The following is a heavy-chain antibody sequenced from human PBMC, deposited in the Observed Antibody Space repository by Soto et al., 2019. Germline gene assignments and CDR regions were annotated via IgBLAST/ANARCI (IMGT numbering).Heavy chain of an antibody. V-gene: IGHV3-30*18. CDR1: GFTFSSYG. D-gene: IGHD1-26*01. CDR3: AKEGGLSGSYYISSSYYFDY. J-gene: IGHJ4*02. CDR2: ISYDGSNT. Sequence: PGGSLRLSCAASGFTFSSYGMHWLRQAPGKGLVWVAIISYDGSNTYYADSVKGRFTISRDNSKNTLYLQMNSLRAEDTSVYYCAKEGGLSGSYYISSSYYFDYWGQGT.